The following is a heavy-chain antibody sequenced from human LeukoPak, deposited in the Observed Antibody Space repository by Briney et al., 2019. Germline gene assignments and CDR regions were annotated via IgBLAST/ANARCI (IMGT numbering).Heavy chain of an antibody. D-gene: IGHD3-16*02. V-gene: IGHV4-34*01. CDR3: ARYNTKGSGVITWFDP. Sequence: SETLSLTCAVYGGSFSGYYWSWIRQPPGKGLEWIGEINHSGSTNYDPSLKSRVTISVDTSKNQFSLKLSSVTAADTAVYYCARYNTKGSGVITWFDPWGQGTLVTVSS. J-gene: IGHJ5*02. CDR1: GGSFSGYY. CDR2: INHSGST.